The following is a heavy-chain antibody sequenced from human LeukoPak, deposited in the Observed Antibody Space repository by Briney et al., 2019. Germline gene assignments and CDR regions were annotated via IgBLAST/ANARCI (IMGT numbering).Heavy chain of an antibody. Sequence: ASVKVSCKVSGYTLTELSMHWVRQAPGKGLEWMGGFDPEDGETIYAQKFQGRVTMTEDTSTDAAYMELSSLRSEDTAVYYCATAAGYYDSSGYFDYWGQGTLVTVSS. CDR1: GYTLTELS. D-gene: IGHD3-22*01. J-gene: IGHJ4*02. CDR2: FDPEDGET. V-gene: IGHV1-24*01. CDR3: ATAAGYYDSSGYFDY.